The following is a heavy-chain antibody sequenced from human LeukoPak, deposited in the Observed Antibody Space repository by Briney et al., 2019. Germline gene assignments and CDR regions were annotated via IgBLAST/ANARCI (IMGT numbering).Heavy chain of an antibody. J-gene: IGHJ4*02. CDR1: GFTFSDYY. D-gene: IGHD6-13*01. Sequence: TGGSLRLSCAASGFTFSDYYMSWIRQAPGKGLEWVSYISSSSSYTNYADSVKGRFTISRDNAKSSLYLQMNSLRAEDTAVYYCARDRSGIAAAGGYFDYWGQGTLVTVSS. V-gene: IGHV3-11*05. CDR3: ARDRSGIAAAGGYFDY. CDR2: ISSSSSYT.